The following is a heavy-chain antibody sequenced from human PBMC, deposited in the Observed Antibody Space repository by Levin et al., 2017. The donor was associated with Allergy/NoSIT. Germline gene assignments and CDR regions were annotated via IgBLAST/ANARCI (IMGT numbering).Heavy chain of an antibody. CDR1: GGTFSSYA. V-gene: IGHV1-69*01. J-gene: IGHJ5*02. CDR2: IIPIFGTA. Sequence: KISCKASGGTFSSYAISWVRQAPGQGLEWMGGIIPIFGTANYAQKFQGRVTITADESTSTAYMELSSMRSEDTAVYYCAREQQVVVAATPIPLIWFDPWGQGTLVTVSS. D-gene: IGHD2-15*01. CDR3: AREQQVVVAATPIPLIWFDP.